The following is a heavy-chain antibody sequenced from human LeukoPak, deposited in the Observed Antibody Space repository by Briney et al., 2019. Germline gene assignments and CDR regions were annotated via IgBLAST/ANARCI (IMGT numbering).Heavy chain of an antibody. V-gene: IGHV3-33*01. J-gene: IGHJ4*02. CDR3: ARWVPVAGTDY. CDR1: GFTFSSYG. CDR2: IWYDGSNK. Sequence: GGSLRLSCAASGFTFSSYGMHWVRQAPGKGLEWVAVIWYDGSNKYYADSVKGRFTISRDNSKNTLYPQMNSLRAEDTAVYYCARWVPVAGTDYWGQGTLVTVSS. D-gene: IGHD6-19*01.